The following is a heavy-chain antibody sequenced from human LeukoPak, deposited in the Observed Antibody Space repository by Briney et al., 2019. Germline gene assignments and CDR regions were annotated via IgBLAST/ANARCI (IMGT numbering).Heavy chain of an antibody. Sequence: PSETLSLTCTVSGGSISSSSYYWGWIRQPPGKGLEWIGSIYYSGSTYYNPSLKSRVTISVDTSKNQFSLKLSSVTAADTAVYYCARSFITMIVVVDYWGQGTLVTVSS. D-gene: IGHD3-22*01. CDR3: ARSFITMIVVVDY. J-gene: IGHJ4*02. V-gene: IGHV4-39*01. CDR1: GGSISSSSYY. CDR2: IYYSGST.